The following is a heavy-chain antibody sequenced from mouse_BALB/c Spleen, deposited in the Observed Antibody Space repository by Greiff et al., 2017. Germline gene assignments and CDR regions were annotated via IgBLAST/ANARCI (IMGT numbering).Heavy chain of an antibody. V-gene: IGHV3-2*02. Sequence: DVQLQESGPGLVKPSQSLSLTCTVTGYSITSDYAWNWIRQFPGNKLDWMGYISYSGSTSYNPSLKSRISITRDTSKNQFFLQLNSVTTEDTATYYCASYRYDGAWFADWGQGTLVTVSA. D-gene: IGHD2-14*01. CDR3: ASYRYDGAWFAD. CDR1: GYSITSDYA. J-gene: IGHJ3*01. CDR2: ISYSGST.